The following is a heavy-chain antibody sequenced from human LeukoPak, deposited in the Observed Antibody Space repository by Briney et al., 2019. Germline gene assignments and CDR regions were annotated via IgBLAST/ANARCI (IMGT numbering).Heavy chain of an antibody. Sequence: RGESLKISCKGSGYSFTTYWIGWVRQMPGKGLQWMGIIYPGDSDTRYSPSFQGQVTISADRSISTAYLQWSSLKASDTAMYYCARLRDAYNSYHYMDVWGKGTTVSVSS. V-gene: IGHV5-51*01. CDR1: GYSFTTYW. J-gene: IGHJ6*03. D-gene: IGHD5-24*01. CDR2: IYPGDSDT. CDR3: ARLRDAYNSYHYMDV.